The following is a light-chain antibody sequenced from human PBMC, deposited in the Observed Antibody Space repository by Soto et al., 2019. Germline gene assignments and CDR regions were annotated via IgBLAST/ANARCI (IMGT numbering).Light chain of an antibody. CDR1: QSVSSSY. CDR3: QQYGSWPLVT. Sequence: EIVLTQSPGTLSLSPGERATLSCRASQSVSSSYLAWYQQKPGQPPRLLIYAASSRATGIPDRFSGSGSGTDFTLTISRLEPEDFAVYYCQQYGSWPLVTFGQGTRLEIK. V-gene: IGKV3-20*01. J-gene: IGKJ5*01. CDR2: AAS.